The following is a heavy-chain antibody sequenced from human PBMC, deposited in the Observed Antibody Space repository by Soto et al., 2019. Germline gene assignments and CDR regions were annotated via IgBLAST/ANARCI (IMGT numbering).Heavy chain of an antibody. CDR2: IYSSENT. Sequence: SETLSLTCTVSGGSVSSSSYSWGWIRQSPGKGLEWIGTIYSSENTYYNPSLLSRVTISVDTSKNEFSLRLSSVTAADTAVYYCARLNGNCISTNCHGYYGMDVWGQGTTVT. CDR3: ARLNGNCISTNCHGYYGMDV. V-gene: IGHV4-39*01. CDR1: GGSVSSSSYS. D-gene: IGHD2-2*03. J-gene: IGHJ6*02.